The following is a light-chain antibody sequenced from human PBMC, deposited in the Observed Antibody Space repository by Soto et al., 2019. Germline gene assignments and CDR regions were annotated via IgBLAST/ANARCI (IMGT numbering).Light chain of an antibody. V-gene: IGKV3-15*01. CDR2: DAS. CDR1: QSVSNN. Sequence: ILMTQSPATLSVSPGERATLSCRASQSVSNNLAWYQQKPGQAPRLLIYDASTRATGIPARFSGSGSGTAFTLTISGLQSEDFAVYYSQQYNNWTPWTVGQGTKVDIK. CDR3: QQYNNWTPWT. J-gene: IGKJ1*01.